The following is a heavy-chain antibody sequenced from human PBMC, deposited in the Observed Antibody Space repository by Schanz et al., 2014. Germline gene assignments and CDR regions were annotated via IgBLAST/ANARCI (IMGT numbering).Heavy chain of an antibody. J-gene: IGHJ4*02. CDR3: VRDTDYHFDY. CDR2: ISESSTYK. V-gene: IGHV3-21*01. D-gene: IGHD4-17*01. Sequence: DVQLVESGGGLVQPGGSLRLSCAASGFTFSSYWMHWVRQAPGKGLVWVSSISESSTYKYYADSVKGRFTISRDNAKNSLYLQMNSLRAEDTAVYYCVRDTDYHFDYWGQGTLVTVSS. CDR1: GFTFSSYW.